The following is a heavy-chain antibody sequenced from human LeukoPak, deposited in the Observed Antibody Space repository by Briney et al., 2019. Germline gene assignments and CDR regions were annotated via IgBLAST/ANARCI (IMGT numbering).Heavy chain of an antibody. J-gene: IGHJ4*02. CDR1: GGSISSGGYS. CDR2: IYHSGST. D-gene: IGHD3-10*01. V-gene: IGHV4-30-2*01. CDR3: ARESVEYYGSGSYFDY. Sequence: PPQTLSPTCAVSGGSISSGGYSWGWIRQPPGKGLEWIGYIYHSGSTYYNPSLKSRVTISVDRSKNQFSLKLSSVTAADTAVYYCARESVEYYGSGSYFDYWGQGTLVTVSS.